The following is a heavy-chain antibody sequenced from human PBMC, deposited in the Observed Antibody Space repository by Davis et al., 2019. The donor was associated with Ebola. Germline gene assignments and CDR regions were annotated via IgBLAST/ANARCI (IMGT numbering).Heavy chain of an antibody. CDR2: IWYDGSNK. J-gene: IGHJ4*02. Sequence: GESLKISCAASGFSFSSYWMNWVRQAPGKGLEWVAVIWYDGSNKYYADSVKGRFTISRDNSKNTLYLQMNSLRAEDTAVYYCARGVGEWQYYFDYWGQGTLVTVSS. D-gene: IGHD3-10*01. CDR3: ARGVGEWQYYFDY. V-gene: IGHV3-33*08. CDR1: GFSFSSYW.